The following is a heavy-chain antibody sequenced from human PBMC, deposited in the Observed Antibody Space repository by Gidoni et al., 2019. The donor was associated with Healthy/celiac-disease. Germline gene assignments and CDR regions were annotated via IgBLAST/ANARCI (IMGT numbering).Heavy chain of an antibody. CDR2: IYSGGST. D-gene: IGHD6-13*01. CDR1: GFTVSSNY. J-gene: IGHJ4*02. V-gene: IGHV3-53*01. CDR3: ARGIYSSSWDGGVDY. Sequence: EVQLVESGGGLIQPGGSLRLSCAASGFTVSSNYMSWVRQAPGKGLDWVSVIYSGGSTYYADSVKGRFTISRDNSKNTLYLQMNSLRAEDTAVYYCARGIYSSSWDGGVDYWGQGTLVTVSS.